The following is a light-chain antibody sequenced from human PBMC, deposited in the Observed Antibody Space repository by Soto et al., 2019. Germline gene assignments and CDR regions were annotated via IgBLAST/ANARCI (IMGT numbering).Light chain of an antibody. Sequence: EIVLTQSPTTLSLSPGERDTLSCRASQSVSSYFAWYQQKPGQAPRLLIYDASTRAAGIPARFSGSGSGTDFTLTISSLEPEDFAVYYCQQRSDWPLTFGGGTKVEIK. J-gene: IGKJ4*01. CDR3: QQRSDWPLT. CDR2: DAS. CDR1: QSVSSY. V-gene: IGKV3-11*01.